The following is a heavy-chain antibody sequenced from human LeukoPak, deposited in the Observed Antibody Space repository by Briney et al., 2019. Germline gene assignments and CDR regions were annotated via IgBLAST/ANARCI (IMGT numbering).Heavy chain of an antibody. CDR1: GYTFTDFY. V-gene: IGHV1-46*01. CDR2: INPRGGSA. D-gene: IGHD3-10*01. Sequence: ASVKVSCKASGYTFTDFYMHWVRQVPGQGLEWMGIINPRGGSASSAQKFQGRVTLTRDTSTSTVYMELSRLRSEDTALYYCARDYHGSGSLTTFDYWGQGTLVTVSS. J-gene: IGHJ4*02. CDR3: ARDYHGSGSLTTFDY.